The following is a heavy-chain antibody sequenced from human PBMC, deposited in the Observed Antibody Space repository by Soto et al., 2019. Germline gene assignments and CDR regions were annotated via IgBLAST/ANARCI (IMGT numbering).Heavy chain of an antibody. CDR1: GYTFTGYY. CDR2: INPNSGGT. D-gene: IGHD6-13*01. V-gene: IGHV1-2*04. J-gene: IGHJ6*03. Sequence: ASVKVSCKASGYTFTGYYMHWVRQAPGQGLEWMGWINPNSGGTNYAQKFQGWVTMTRDTSISTAYMELSRLRSDDTAVYYCARSKAAGTGTWYYYYMDVWGKGTTVTVS. CDR3: ARSKAAGTGTWYYYYMDV.